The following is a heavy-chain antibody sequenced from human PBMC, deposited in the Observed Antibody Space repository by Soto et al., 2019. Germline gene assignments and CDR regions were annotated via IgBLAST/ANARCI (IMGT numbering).Heavy chain of an antibody. J-gene: IGHJ4*02. Sequence: GGSLRLSGSASGFTVSSNYMNWVRQAPGKGLEWVSVIYSGGTTYYADSVKGRFTISRDNYKNTLYLQMNSLRAEDTAVYYCARGLFADVNYWGRGTLVTVSS. CDR3: ARGLFADVNY. CDR1: GFTVSSNY. CDR2: IYSGGTT. V-gene: IGHV3-53*01. D-gene: IGHD3-3*01.